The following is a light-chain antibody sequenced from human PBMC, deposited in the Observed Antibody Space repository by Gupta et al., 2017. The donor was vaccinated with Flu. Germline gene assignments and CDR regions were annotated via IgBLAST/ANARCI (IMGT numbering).Light chain of an antibody. CDR1: QSISSY. Sequence: PSSLSASVGDRVTITCRASQSISSYLNWYQQKPGKAPKLLIYAAYSLQSGVPSTFSGDGSGTDFNLTISSLQPEDFATYHCQQSFSTPWTCGQGTKVGMK. V-gene: IGKV1-39*01. J-gene: IGKJ1*01. CDR2: AAY. CDR3: QQSFSTPWT.